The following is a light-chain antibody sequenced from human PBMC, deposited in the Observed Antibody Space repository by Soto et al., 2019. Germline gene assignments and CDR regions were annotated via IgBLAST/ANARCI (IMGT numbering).Light chain of an antibody. Sequence: IQMTQSPSSLSASVGDRVTITCRASQSIVRNLNWYQQKPGKAPELLIYTASNLESSVPSRFSGSGSGTDFALTISSLQPEDSAVYYCQQSHSSPLSFGGGTKVDIK. CDR3: QQSHSSPLS. CDR1: QSIVRN. V-gene: IGKV1-39*01. CDR2: TAS. J-gene: IGKJ4*01.